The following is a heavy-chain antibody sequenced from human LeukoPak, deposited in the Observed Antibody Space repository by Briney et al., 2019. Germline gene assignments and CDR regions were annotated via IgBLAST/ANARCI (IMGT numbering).Heavy chain of an antibody. V-gene: IGHV1-18*01. CDR2: ISVYNGNK. Sequence: ASVKVSCKASGYTFNSYGITWVRQAPGQGLEWMGWISVYNGNKNYAQKFQGRVTMTTDTSTSTAYMEVRSLRSDDTAVYYCARDLGGGYWGQGTLVTVSS. D-gene: IGHD3-16*01. CDR1: GYTFNSYG. CDR3: ARDLGGGY. J-gene: IGHJ4*02.